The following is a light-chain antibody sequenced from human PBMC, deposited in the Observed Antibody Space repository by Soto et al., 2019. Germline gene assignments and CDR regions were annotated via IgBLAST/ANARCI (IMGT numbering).Light chain of an antibody. CDR2: WAA. J-gene: IGKJ4*01. CDR1: QSVLHSTNNKNY. CDR3: QQYYITPLT. V-gene: IGKV4-1*01. Sequence: DIVMTQSPDSLAVSLGERATINCKSSQSVLHSTNNKNYLAWYQQKPGQPPKLLIYWAATRESGVPDRFSGSGSGTDFTLTISSLQAEDVAFYYCQQYYITPLTFGGGTKVEIK.